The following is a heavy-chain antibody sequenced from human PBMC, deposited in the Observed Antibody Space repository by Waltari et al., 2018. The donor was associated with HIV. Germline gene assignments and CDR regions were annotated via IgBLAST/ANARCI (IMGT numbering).Heavy chain of an antibody. CDR1: GFNFGDYA. V-gene: IGHV3-48*02. J-gene: IGHJ6*02. Sequence: EVHLVESGGALVQRGGSLRLSCAASGFNFGDYAMTWVRQPPGKGLEWISNMSSSRFNIKYVDSLKGRFTISRDNTKNSLELQMNNLRDEDTAVYYCARDTLNFYFGLDAWGQGTTVTVSS. CDR3: ARDTLNFYFGLDA. CDR2: MSSSRFNI. D-gene: IGHD3-9*01.